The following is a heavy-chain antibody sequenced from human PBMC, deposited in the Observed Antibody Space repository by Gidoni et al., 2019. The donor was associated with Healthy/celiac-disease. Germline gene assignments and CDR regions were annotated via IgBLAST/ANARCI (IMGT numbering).Heavy chain of an antibody. D-gene: IGHD3-22*01. CDR1: GGPFSSYA. CDR2: IIPIFGTA. CDR3: ARDGDRGSDAFDI. J-gene: IGHJ3*02. V-gene: IGHV1-69*01. Sequence: QVQLVQSGAEVKKPGSSVTVSCKASGGPFSSYAISWVRRAPGQGLEWMGGIIPIFGTANYAQKFQGRVTITADESTSTAYMELSSLRSEDTAVYYCARDGDRGSDAFDIWGQGTMVTVSS.